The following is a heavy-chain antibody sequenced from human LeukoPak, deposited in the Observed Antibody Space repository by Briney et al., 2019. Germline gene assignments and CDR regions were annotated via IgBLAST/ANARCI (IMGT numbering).Heavy chain of an antibody. CDR3: ARASGPFDY. D-gene: IGHD3-10*01. CDR1: GFTFSIYG. CDR2: IWNDGSNK. V-gene: IGHV3-33*01. Sequence: GGSLRLSCAASGFTFSIYGMHWVRQAPGKGLEWEAVIWNDGSNKYYADPVKGRFTISRDNSKNTLYLQMNSLRAEDTAVYSCARASGPFDYWGQGTLVTVSS. J-gene: IGHJ4*02.